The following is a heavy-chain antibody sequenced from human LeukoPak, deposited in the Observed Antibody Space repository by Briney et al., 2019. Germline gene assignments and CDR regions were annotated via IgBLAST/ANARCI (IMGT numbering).Heavy chain of an antibody. CDR2: IKQEGREK. Sequence: GGSLRLSCAASGFIFSRYWMKWVRRAPGKGLQGVANIKQEGREKYYLDSVKGRFTISRDNAKNALYLQMNSLRAEDTAVYYCARDNPDYDYIWGSYRGGDAFDIWGQGTMVTVSS. V-gene: IGHV3-7*01. D-gene: IGHD3-16*02. CDR1: GFIFSRYW. J-gene: IGHJ3*02. CDR3: ARDNPDYDYIWGSYRGGDAFDI.